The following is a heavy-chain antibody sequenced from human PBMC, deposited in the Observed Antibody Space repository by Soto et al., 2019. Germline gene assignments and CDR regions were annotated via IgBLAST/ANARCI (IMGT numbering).Heavy chain of an antibody. V-gene: IGHV4-34*01. CDR1: GGSFSGYY. CDR2: INHSGST. J-gene: IGHJ6*03. Sequence: PSETLSLTCAVYGGSFSGYYWSRIRQPPGKGLEWIGEINHSGSTNYNPSLKSRVTISVDTSKNQFSLKLSSVTAADTAVYYCARVPHSSDYYYYMDVWGKGTTVTVSS. D-gene: IGHD6-25*01. CDR3: ARVPHSSDYYYYMDV.